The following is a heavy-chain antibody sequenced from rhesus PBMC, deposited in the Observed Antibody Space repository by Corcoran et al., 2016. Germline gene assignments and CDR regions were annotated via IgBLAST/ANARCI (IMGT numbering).Heavy chain of an antibody. CDR2: ISGSSGST. Sequence: QVQLQESGPGLVKPSETLSLTCAVSGGSISSSNWWSWNRQPPGKGLECIGYISGSSGSTYYNPSLKSRVTISTDTSKNQFSLKLSSVTAADTAVYYCARRRVGATFDYWGQGVLVTVSS. V-gene: IGHV4-65*01. CDR3: ARRRVGATFDY. CDR1: GGSISSSNW. J-gene: IGHJ4*01. D-gene: IGHD1-44*02.